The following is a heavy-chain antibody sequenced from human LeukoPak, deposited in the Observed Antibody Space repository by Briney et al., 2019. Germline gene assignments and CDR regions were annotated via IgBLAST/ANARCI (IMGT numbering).Heavy chain of an antibody. D-gene: IGHD5-24*01. CDR3: EAEMATTKDYFDY. J-gene: IGHJ4*02. CDR2: INSDGSST. V-gene: IGHV3-74*01. Sequence: PGGSLRLSCAASGFTFSSYWMHWVRHAPGKGLVWVSRINSDGSSTSYADSVKGRFTISRDNAKNTLYLQMNSLRAEDTAVYYCEAEMATTKDYFDYWGQGTLVTVSS. CDR1: GFTFSSYW.